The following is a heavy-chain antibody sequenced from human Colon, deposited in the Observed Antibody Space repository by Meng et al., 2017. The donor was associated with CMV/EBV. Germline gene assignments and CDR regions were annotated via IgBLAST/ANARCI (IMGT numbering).Heavy chain of an antibody. D-gene: IGHD2-2*01. CDR3: ARRSCASVSCYSGWFDP. Sequence: GESLKISCAASGFNFNNNWMHWVRQAPGGGLVWLSRIDRDGSDIIYADSVKGRFTVSRDNDRNIIYLQMNNLRDEDTAVYYCARRSCASVSCYSGWFDPWGQGTLVTVSS. CDR1: GFNFNNNW. CDR2: IDRDGSDI. V-gene: IGHV3-74*01. J-gene: IGHJ5*02.